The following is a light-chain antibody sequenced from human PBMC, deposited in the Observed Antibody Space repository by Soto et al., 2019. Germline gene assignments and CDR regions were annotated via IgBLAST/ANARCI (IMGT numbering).Light chain of an antibody. CDR1: SGDIGSYNR. CDR2: EVT. Sequence: QSALTKPASVYGSPGQSITIACTGTSGDIGSYNRVSWYQQHPGKAPKLKIYEVTDRPSGGSNRFSGSKSGNTDSLTISWLQAEDEAEYYCSSYTNINTRACVFGTGTKVTV. J-gene: IGLJ1*01. V-gene: IGLV2-14*01. CDR3: SSYTNINTRACV.